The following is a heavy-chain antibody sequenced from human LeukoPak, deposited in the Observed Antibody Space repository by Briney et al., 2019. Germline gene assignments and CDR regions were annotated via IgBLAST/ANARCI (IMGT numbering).Heavy chain of an antibody. J-gene: IGHJ5*02. D-gene: IGHD4-17*01. CDR3: ARTYWATVTNNWFDP. CDR2: IYSGGST. Sequence: GGSLRLSCAASGFTFGSYGMHWVRRAPGKGLEWVSVIYSGGSTYYADSVKGRFTISRDNSKNTLYLQMNSLKVEDTAMYYCARTYWATVTNNWFDPWGQGTLVTVSS. V-gene: IGHV3-66*01. CDR1: GFTFGSYG.